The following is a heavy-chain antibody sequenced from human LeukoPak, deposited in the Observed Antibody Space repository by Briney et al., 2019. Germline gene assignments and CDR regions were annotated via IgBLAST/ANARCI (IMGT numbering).Heavy chain of an antibody. V-gene: IGHV4-59*08. Sequence: KPSETLSLTCTVSGGSISSYYWSWIRQPPGKGLEWIGYIYYSGSTNYNPSLKSRVTISVDTSKNQFSLKLSSVTAADTAVYYCARSGLQYWFDPWGQGTLVTVSS. CDR3: ARSGLQYWFDP. D-gene: IGHD4-11*01. J-gene: IGHJ5*02. CDR2: IYYSGST. CDR1: GGSISSYY.